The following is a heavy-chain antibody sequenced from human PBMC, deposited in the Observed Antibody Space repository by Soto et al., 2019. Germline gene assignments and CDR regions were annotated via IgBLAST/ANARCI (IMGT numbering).Heavy chain of an antibody. D-gene: IGHD6-13*01. CDR2: INPSGGST. Sequence: QVQLVQSGAEVKKPGASVKVSCKASGYTFTSYYMHWVRQAPGQGLEWMGIINPSGGSTSYAQKLHGRVTMTRDTSTSTVYMELSRLRSEDTAVYYCARPLVAAAGTGYFDYWGQGTLVTVSS. CDR1: GYTFTSYY. V-gene: IGHV1-46*01. J-gene: IGHJ4*02. CDR3: ARPLVAAAGTGYFDY.